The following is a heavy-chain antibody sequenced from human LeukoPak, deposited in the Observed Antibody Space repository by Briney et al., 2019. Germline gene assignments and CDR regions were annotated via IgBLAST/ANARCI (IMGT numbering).Heavy chain of an antibody. CDR3: ARVRRSSTSCYSS. V-gene: IGHV1-2*02. J-gene: IGHJ5*02. Sequence: ASVKVSCKASGYTFTGYYMHWVRQAPGQGLEWIGWINPNSGGTNYAQKFQGRVTMTRDTSISTAYMELSRLRSDDTAVYYCARVRRSSTSCYSSWGQGTLVTVSS. D-gene: IGHD2-2*01. CDR2: INPNSGGT. CDR1: GYTFTGYY.